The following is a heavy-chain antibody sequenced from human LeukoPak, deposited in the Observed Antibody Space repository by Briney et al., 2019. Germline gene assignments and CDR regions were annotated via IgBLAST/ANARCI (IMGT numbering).Heavy chain of an antibody. Sequence: SETLSLTCTVSGGSISSSSYYWGWIRQPPGKGLEWIGGIYYSGSTYYNPSLKSRVTISVDTSKNQFSLKLSSVTAADTAVYYCARDVGYYYGSGSHHPFDYWGQGTLVTVSS. D-gene: IGHD3-10*01. V-gene: IGHV4-39*07. J-gene: IGHJ4*02. CDR1: GGSISSSSYY. CDR3: ARDVGYYYGSGSHHPFDY. CDR2: IYYSGST.